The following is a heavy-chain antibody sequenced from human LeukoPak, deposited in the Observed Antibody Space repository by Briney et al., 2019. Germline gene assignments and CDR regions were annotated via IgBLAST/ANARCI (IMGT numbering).Heavy chain of an antibody. CDR1: GESVSSGPFS. V-gene: IGHV4-30-2*01. Sequence: PSQTLSLTCAVSGESVSSGPFSWNWIRRTPTKGLEWIGYIYHRGTTYYIPSLKSRLTLSIDRSKNQISLTLTSVTAADSAVYYCARGTYGSGANWFDPWGQGTLVTVSS. CDR3: ARGTYGSGANWFDP. CDR2: IYHRGTT. D-gene: IGHD3-10*01. J-gene: IGHJ5*02.